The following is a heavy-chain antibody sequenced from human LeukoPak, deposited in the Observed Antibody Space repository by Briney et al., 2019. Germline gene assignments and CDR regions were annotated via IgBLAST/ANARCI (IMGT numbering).Heavy chain of an antibody. CDR2: ISAYNGNT. Sequence: ASVKVSCKASGYTFTSYGISWVRQAPGQGLEWMGWISAYNGNTNYAQKLQDRVTMTRNTSINTAYMELSSLRSEDMAVYYCARGFRDSSGRKPDYWGQGTLVTVSS. CDR1: GYTFTSYG. V-gene: IGHV1-18*03. D-gene: IGHD3-22*01. CDR3: ARGFRDSSGRKPDY. J-gene: IGHJ4*02.